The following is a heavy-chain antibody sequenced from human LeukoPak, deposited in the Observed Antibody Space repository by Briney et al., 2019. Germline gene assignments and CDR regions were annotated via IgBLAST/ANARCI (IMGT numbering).Heavy chain of an antibody. D-gene: IGHD2-2*02. CDR3: AGGCCSSTSCYKAGAFYYYYYMDV. CDR1: GYTLASYA. V-gene: IGHV1-3*01. J-gene: IGHJ6*03. CDR2: INAGNAYT. Sequence: GASLKVSCKASGYTLASYAMHWVRQAPGQRLLWMDWINAGNAYTKYSQKFQGRVTITRDTSASTAYMELSSLRSEDTAVYYCAGGCCSSTSCYKAGAFYYYYYMDVWGKGTTVTVSS.